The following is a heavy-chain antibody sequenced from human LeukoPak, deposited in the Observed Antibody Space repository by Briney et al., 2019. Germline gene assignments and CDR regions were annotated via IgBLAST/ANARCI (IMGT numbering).Heavy chain of an antibody. D-gene: IGHD5-12*01. J-gene: IGHJ6*03. CDR1: GFTFSSYG. CDR3: AKGGGYEAQYYYYYLDV. V-gene: IGHV3-30*02. Sequence: GGSQRLPCAPSGFTFSSYGMYWVRQAPGKGLEWVAFIRYDGSNKYYADSVKGRFTVSRDNSKNTLYLQMKSLRAEDTAVYYCAKGGGYEAQYYYYYLDVWGKGTTVTISS. CDR2: IRYDGSNK.